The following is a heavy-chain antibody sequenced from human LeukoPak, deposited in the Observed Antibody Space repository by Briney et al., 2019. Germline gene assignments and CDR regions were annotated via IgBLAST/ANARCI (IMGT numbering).Heavy chain of an antibody. J-gene: IGHJ4*02. Sequence: SETLSLTCTVSGGSISSGGYYWSWIRQHPGKGLEWIGYIYYSGSTYYNPSLKSRVTISVDTSKNQFSLKLSSVTAADTAVYYCARVSSSSYPSYYFDYWGQGTLVTVSS. CDR3: ARVSSSSYPSYYFDY. CDR1: GGSISSGGYY. D-gene: IGHD6-13*01. V-gene: IGHV4-31*03. CDR2: IYYSGST.